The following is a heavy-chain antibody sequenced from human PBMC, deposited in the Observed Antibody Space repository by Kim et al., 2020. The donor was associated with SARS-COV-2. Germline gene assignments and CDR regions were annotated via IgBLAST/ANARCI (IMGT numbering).Heavy chain of an antibody. CDR2: IKEDGKSQ. CDR3: ARSEYYDFWSGFFAL. V-gene: IGHV3-7*05. J-gene: IGHJ5*02. D-gene: IGHD3-3*01. Sequence: GGSLRLSCEASGFPFSKYWMSWVRQARGKGPEWVANIKEDGKSQYYLQSVRGRFTISRDNAKNALYLHMNSLTVDDTAVYYCARSEYYDFWSGFFALWRQGPRVTVSS. CDR1: GFPFSKYW.